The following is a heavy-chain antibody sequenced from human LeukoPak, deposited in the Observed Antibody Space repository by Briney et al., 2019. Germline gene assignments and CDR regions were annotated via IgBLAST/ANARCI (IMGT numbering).Heavy chain of an antibody. V-gene: IGHV1-18*01. CDR3: AREYCSGGSCYYFGDY. Sequence: ASVTVSCKASGYTFTSYGLSWVRQAPGQRLEWMGWITAYNGNTNYAQKFQGRVTMTTDTSTSTAYMELRSLRSDDTAVYYCAREYCSGGSCYYFGDYWGQGTLVPVSS. CDR2: ITAYNGNT. J-gene: IGHJ4*02. CDR1: GYTFTSYG. D-gene: IGHD2-15*01.